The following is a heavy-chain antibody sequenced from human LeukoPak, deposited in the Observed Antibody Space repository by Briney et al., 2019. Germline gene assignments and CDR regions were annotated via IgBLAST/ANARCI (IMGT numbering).Heavy chain of an antibody. CDR3: ARDIQIVAGSSSNFDY. J-gene: IGHJ4*02. Sequence: GGSLRLSCAASGFPFSTYWMSWVRQAPGKGLEWVANIKQDGTEKYYVDSVKGRFTISRDNAKNSLYLQMNSLRAEDTAVYYCARDIQIVAGSSSNFDYWGQGTLVTVSS. CDR2: IKQDGTEK. V-gene: IGHV3-7*01. D-gene: IGHD5-12*01. CDR1: GFPFSTYW.